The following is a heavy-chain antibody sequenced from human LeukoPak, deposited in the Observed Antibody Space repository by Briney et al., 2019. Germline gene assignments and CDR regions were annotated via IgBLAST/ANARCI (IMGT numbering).Heavy chain of an antibody. CDR3: ARARPAYYYDSSGYFDY. D-gene: IGHD3-22*01. CDR1: GFTFSSYS. CDR2: ISSSSSYI. J-gene: IGHJ4*02. Sequence: GGSLRLSCAASGFTFSSYSMNWVRQAPGKGLEWVSSISSSSSYIYYADSVKGRFTISRDNAKNSLYLQMNSLRAEDTAVYYCARARPAYYYDSSGYFDYWGQGTLVTVSS. V-gene: IGHV3-21*01.